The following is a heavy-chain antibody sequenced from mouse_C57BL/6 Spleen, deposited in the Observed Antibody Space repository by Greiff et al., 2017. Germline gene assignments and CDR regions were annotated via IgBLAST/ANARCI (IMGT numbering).Heavy chain of an antibody. D-gene: IGHD1-1*01. CDR3: ARARSSWYFDV. J-gene: IGHJ1*03. V-gene: IGHV3-6*01. CDR1: GYSITSGYY. CDR2: ISYDGSN. Sequence: EVKLQESGPGLVKPSQSLSLTCSVTGYSITSGYYWNWIRQFPGNKLEWMGYISYDGSNNYNPSLKNRISITRDTSKNQFFLKLNSVTTEDTATYYCARARSSWYFDVWGTGTTVTVSS.